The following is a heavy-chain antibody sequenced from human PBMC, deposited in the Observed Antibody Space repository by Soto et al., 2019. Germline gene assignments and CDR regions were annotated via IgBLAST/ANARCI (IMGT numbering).Heavy chain of an antibody. V-gene: IGHV1-69*02. D-gene: IGHD3-10*01. CDR2: IIPILGIA. CDR3: ARGGGYYGSGSYYNEDYYYMDV. J-gene: IGHJ6*03. CDR1: GGTFSSYT. Sequence: QVQLVQSGAEVKKPGSSVKVSCKASGGTFSSYTISWVRQAPGQGLEWMGRIIPILGIANYAQKFQGRVTSTANKSTSTAYMELSSRRSEETAVYYCARGGGYYGSGSYYNEDYYYMDVWGKGTTVTVSS.